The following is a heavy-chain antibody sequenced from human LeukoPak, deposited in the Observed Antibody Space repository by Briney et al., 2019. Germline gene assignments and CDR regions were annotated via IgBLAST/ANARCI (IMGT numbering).Heavy chain of an antibody. V-gene: IGHV3-23*01. CDR3: AREGSYYFFDY. CDR1: GFTFSSYA. J-gene: IGHJ4*02. CDR2: ISGSGGST. D-gene: IGHD1-26*01. Sequence: GGSLRLSCAASGFTFSSYAMSWVRQAPGKGLEWVSAISGSGGSTYYADSVKGRFTISRDNSKNALYLQMNSLRREDTAVYNCAREGSYYFFDYWGQGTLVTVSS.